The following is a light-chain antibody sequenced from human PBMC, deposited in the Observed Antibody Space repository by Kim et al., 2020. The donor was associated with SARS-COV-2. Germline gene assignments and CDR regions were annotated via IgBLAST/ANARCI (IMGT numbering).Light chain of an antibody. V-gene: IGLV3-21*04. CDR2: YDS. Sequence: SYELTQPPSVSVAPGKTARITCGGNNIGSKGAHWYQQKPGQAPVLVIYYDSDRPSGIPERFSGSNSGNTATLTISRVEAGDEVDYYCQVWNGYSDRPGVFGGGTQLTVL. CDR1: NIGSKG. CDR3: QVWNGYSDRPGV. J-gene: IGLJ3*02.